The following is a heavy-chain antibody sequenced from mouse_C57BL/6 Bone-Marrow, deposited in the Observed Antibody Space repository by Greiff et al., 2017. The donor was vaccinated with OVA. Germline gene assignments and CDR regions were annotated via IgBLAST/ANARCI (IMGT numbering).Heavy chain of an antibody. J-gene: IGHJ2*01. D-gene: IGHD1-1*01. V-gene: IGHV1-64*01. CDR1: GYTFTSYW. CDR2: IPPNSGST. CDR3: ARSGYYYGSSQL. Sequence: QVQLQQPGAELVKPGASVTLSCKASGYTFTSYWMHWVKQRPGQGLEWIGMIPPNSGSTNYNEKFKSKATLTVDNSSSTAYMPLSSLTSEDSAVYDFARSGYYYGSSQLWGQGTALTVSS.